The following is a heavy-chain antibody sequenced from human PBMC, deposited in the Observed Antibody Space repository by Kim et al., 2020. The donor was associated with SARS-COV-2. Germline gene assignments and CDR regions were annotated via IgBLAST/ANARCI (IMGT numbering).Heavy chain of an antibody. CDR3: ARAPNDFWSGYPYYFDY. J-gene: IGHJ4*02. CDR2: IYYSGNT. V-gene: IGHV4-61*01. CDR1: GGSVSSGSYF. Sequence: SETLSLTCTVSGGSVSSGSYFWSWIRQPPGKGLEWIGYIYYSGNTNYNPSLKSRVTMSVDTFKNQFSLKLRSLTAADPAVYYCARAPNDFWSGYPYYFDYWGQETLVTVSS. D-gene: IGHD3-3*01.